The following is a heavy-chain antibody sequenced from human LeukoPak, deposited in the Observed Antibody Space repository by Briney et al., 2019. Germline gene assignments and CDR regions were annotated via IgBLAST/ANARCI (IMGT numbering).Heavy chain of an antibody. CDR3: TTLGYHLDS. D-gene: IGHD3-22*01. CDR1: GFDFSAYE. V-gene: IGHV3-48*03. J-gene: IGHJ4*02. CDR2: FAGSDTTT. Sequence: GGSLRLSCAASGFDFSAYEMNWVRQAPGKGLEWVAYFAGSDTTTHHADSVKGRFTISRDNAKNLLFLQMNNLRAEDTALYYCTTLGYHLDSWGQGTLVTVSS.